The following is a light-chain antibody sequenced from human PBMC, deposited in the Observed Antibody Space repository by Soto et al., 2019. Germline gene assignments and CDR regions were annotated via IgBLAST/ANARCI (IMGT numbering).Light chain of an antibody. J-gene: IGLJ1*01. CDR1: SSDVGSYNL. V-gene: IGLV2-14*02. Sequence: QSVLTQPASVSGSPGQSITISCTGTSSDVGSYNLVSWYQHHPGKAPKLMIYEGSKRPSWVSNRFSGSKSGNTASLTISGLQAEDEADYYCCSYTSSTTQVFGTGTKPTVL. CDR3: CSYTSSTTQV. CDR2: EGS.